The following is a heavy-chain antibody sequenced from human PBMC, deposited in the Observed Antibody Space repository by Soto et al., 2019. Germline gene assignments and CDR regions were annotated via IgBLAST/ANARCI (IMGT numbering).Heavy chain of an antibody. Sequence: EVQLLESGGGLVQPGGSLRLSCAASGFTFSSYAMSWVCQAPGKGLEWVSAISGSGGSTYYADSVKGRFTISRDNSKNTLYLQMNSLRAEDTAVYYCAKDEQHAAAGAGRIGYWGQGTLVTVSS. CDR3: AKDEQHAAAGAGRIGY. V-gene: IGHV3-23*01. J-gene: IGHJ4*02. CDR1: GFTFSSYA. CDR2: ISGSGGST. D-gene: IGHD6-13*01.